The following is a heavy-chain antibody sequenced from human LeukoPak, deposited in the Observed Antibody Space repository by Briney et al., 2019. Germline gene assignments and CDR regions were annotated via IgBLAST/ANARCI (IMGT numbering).Heavy chain of an antibody. CDR3: VRMVRGVYYFDY. D-gene: IGHD3-10*01. CDR1: GFTFSSYW. CDR2: INSDGSST. J-gene: IGHJ4*02. Sequence: GGSLRLSCAASGFTFSSYWTHWVRQAPGKGLVWVSRINSDGSSTSYADSVKGRFTISRDNAKNTLYLQMNSLRAEDTAVYYCVRMVRGVYYFDYWGQGTLVTVSS. V-gene: IGHV3-74*01.